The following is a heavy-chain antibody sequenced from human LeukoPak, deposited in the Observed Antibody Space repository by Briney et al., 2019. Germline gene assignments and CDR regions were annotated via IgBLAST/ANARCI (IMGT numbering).Heavy chain of an antibody. CDR1: GVSITSDY. D-gene: IGHD2-8*01. CDR2: IYYSGKT. CDR3: ARWRVSNGDFDH. Sequence: SETLSLTCSVSGVSITSDYWSWIRQPPGKGLEWIGYIYYSGKTNYNPSLKSRVTISVDTSKNQFSLKLSSVTAADTAVYYCARWRVSNGDFDHWGQGTLATVSS. J-gene: IGHJ4*02. V-gene: IGHV4-59*01.